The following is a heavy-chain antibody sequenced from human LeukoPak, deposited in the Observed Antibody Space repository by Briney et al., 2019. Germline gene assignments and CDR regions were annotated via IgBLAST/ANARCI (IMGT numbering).Heavy chain of an antibody. Sequence: ASVKASCKASGYTFTSYGISWVRQAPGQGLEWMGWISAYNGNTNYAQKLQGRVTMTTDTSTSTAYMELRSLRSDDTAVYYCARDPSHYCSSTSCYKGWFDPWGQGTLVTVSS. J-gene: IGHJ5*02. CDR2: ISAYNGNT. D-gene: IGHD2-2*02. CDR1: GYTFTSYG. CDR3: ARDPSHYCSSTSCYKGWFDP. V-gene: IGHV1-18*01.